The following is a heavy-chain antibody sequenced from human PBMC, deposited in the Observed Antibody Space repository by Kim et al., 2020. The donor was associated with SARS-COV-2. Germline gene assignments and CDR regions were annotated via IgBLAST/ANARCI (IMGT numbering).Heavy chain of an antibody. CDR3: AASGGYSYGYVVY. Sequence: SVKVSCKASGFTFTSSAVQWVRQARGQRLEWIGWIVVGSGNTNYAQKFQERVTITRDMSTSTAYMELSSLRSEDTAVYYCAASGGYSYGYVVYWGQGTLVTVSS. J-gene: IGHJ4*02. CDR2: IVVGSGNT. V-gene: IGHV1-58*01. D-gene: IGHD5-18*01. CDR1: GFTFTSSA.